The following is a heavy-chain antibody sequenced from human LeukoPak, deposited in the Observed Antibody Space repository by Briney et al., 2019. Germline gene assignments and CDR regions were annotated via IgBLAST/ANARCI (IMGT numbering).Heavy chain of an antibody. J-gene: IGHJ4*02. CDR3: ARAGGITMVRGAYY. V-gene: IGHV4-4*02. CDR1: GGSISSSNW. CDR2: IYYSGST. Sequence: SETLSLTCAVSGGSISSSNWWSWVRQPPGKGLEWIGSIYYSGSTYYNPSLKSRVTISVDTSKNQFSLKLSSVTAADTAVYYCARAGGITMVRGAYYWGQGTLVTVSS. D-gene: IGHD3-10*01.